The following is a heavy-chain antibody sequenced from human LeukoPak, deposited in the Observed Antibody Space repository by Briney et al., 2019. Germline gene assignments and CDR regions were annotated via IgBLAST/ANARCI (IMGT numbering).Heavy chain of an antibody. J-gene: IGHJ4*02. CDR3: VKDWRDESNCGGDCLQY. D-gene: IGHD2-21*02. CDR1: GFSFSAYS. V-gene: IGHV3-23*01. CDR2: ISVSGGGT. Sequence: GGSLRLSCVASGFSFSAYSMTWVRQAPGKGLDWVSSISVSGGGTYYADSVRGRFTISRDNSKNTLYLHMNSLRAEDTAVYYCVKDWRDESNCGGDCLQYWGQGTLVTVSS.